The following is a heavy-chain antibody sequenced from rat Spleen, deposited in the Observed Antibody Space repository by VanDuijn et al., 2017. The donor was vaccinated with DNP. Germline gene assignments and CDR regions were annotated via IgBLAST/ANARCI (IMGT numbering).Heavy chain of an antibody. Sequence: EVQLVESGGGLVQPGRSLKLSFIVSGFTINNYWMTWTRQAPGKGLEWVASITNTGGGTFYPDSVEGRFTISRDNAKSTLYLQMNSLRSEDTATYYCTIYYYSGEGFDYWGQGVMVTVSS. CDR3: TIYYYSGEGFDY. CDR1: GFTINNYW. CDR2: ITNTGGGT. J-gene: IGHJ2*01. D-gene: IGHD1-1*01. V-gene: IGHV5-31*01.